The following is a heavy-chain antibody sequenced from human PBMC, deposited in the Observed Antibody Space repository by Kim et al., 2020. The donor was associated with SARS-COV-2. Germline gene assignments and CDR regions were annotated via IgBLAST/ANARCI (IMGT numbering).Heavy chain of an antibody. Sequence: GGSLRLSCAASGFTFDDYAMHWVRQAPGKGLEWVSLISGDGGSTYYADSVKARFTISRDNSKNSLYLQMNSLRTEDTALYYCAKDRRRRFLEWLAAGYYYGMDVWGQGTTVTVSS. J-gene: IGHJ6*02. D-gene: IGHD3-3*01. CDR3: AKDRRRRFLEWLAAGYYYGMDV. CDR2: ISGDGGST. CDR1: GFTFDDYA. V-gene: IGHV3-43*02.